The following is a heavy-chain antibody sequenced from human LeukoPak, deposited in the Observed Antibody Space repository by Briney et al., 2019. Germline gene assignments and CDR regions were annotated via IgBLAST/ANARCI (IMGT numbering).Heavy chain of an antibody. J-gene: IGHJ3*02. CDR1: GGSFSSYY. Sequence: SETLSLTCAVYGGSFSSYYWSWIRQPPGKGLEWIGSIYYSGSTYYNPSLKSRVTISVDTSKNQFSPKLSSVTAADTAVYYCASRPYDYVWGSYRPGAFDIWGQGTMVTVSS. V-gene: IGHV4-39*01. D-gene: IGHD3-16*02. CDR3: ASRPYDYVWGSYRPGAFDI. CDR2: IYYSGST.